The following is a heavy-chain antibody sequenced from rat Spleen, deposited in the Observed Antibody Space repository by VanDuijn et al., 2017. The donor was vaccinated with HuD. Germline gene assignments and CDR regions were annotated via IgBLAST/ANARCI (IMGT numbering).Heavy chain of an antibody. CDR2: ISTGGGST. CDR1: GFTFSNYY. V-gene: IGHV5-27*01. CDR3: TSGITIAAISPNWFAY. Sequence: EVQLVESGGGLVQPGRSLKLSCAASGFTFSNYYMAWVRQAPTKGLEWVAYISTGGGSTYYRDSVKGRFTLSRDNAKSTLYLQMDSLRSEDTATYYCTSGITIAAISPNWFAYWGQGTLVTVSS. D-gene: IGHD1-2*01. J-gene: IGHJ3*01.